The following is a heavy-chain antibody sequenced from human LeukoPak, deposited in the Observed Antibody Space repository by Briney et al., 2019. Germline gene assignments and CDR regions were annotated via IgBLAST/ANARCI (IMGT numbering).Heavy chain of an antibody. J-gene: IGHJ3*02. CDR2: IYHSGST. D-gene: IGHD5-24*01. CDR1: GGSISSGNW. CDR3: ARQKEGDGYNWWAFDI. Sequence: PSETLSLTCAVSGGSISSGNWWSWVRQPPGKGLEWIGEIYHSGSTNYNPSLKSRVTISVDTSKNQFSLKLTSVTAADTAVYYCARQKEGDGYNWWAFDIWGQGTMVTVSS. V-gene: IGHV4-4*02.